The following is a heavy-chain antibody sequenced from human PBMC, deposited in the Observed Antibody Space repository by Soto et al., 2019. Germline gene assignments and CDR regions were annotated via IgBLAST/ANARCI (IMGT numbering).Heavy chain of an antibody. V-gene: IGHV1-18*01. J-gene: IGHJ3*02. Sequence: ASVKVSCKASVYTFTSYGISWVRQAPGQGLEWMGWISAYNGNTNYAQKLQGRVTMTTDTSTSTAYMELRSLRSDDTAVYYCARDRGSINYDFWSGYYRAGPDAFDIWGQGTMVTVSS. CDR1: VYTFTSYG. D-gene: IGHD3-3*01. CDR2: ISAYNGNT. CDR3: ARDRGSINYDFWSGYYRAGPDAFDI.